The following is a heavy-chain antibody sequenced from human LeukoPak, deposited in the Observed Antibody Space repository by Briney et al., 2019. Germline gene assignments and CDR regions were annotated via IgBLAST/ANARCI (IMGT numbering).Heavy chain of an antibody. J-gene: IGHJ5*02. V-gene: IGHV4-4*02. CDR1: GGSISSSNW. CDR2: INHSGST. D-gene: IGHD3-3*01. Sequence: PSGTLSLTCAVSGGSISSSNWWSWVRQPPGKGLEWIGEINHSGSTNYNPSLKSRVTISVDTSKNQFSLKLSSVTAADTAVYYCARDDFWSGYTNWFDPWGQGTLVTVSS. CDR3: ARDDFWSGYTNWFDP.